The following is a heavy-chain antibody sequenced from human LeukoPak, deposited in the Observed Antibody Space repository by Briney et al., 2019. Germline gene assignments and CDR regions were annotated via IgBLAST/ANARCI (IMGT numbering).Heavy chain of an antibody. V-gene: IGHV1-3*01. CDR3: ARELAGFDY. D-gene: IGHD6-13*01. J-gene: IGHJ4*02. Sequence: GASVKVSCKASGYTFTSYAMHWVRQAPGQGLEWMGWINAGNGNTKYSQKFQGRVTVTRDTAASTAYMELNSLRSEDTAVYYCARELAGFDYWGQGTLVTVSS. CDR2: INAGNGNT. CDR1: GYTFTSYA.